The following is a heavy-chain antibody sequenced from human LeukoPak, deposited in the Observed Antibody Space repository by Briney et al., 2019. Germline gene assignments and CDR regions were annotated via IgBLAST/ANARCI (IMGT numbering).Heavy chain of an antibody. J-gene: IGHJ4*02. D-gene: IGHD2/OR15-2a*01. CDR2: ISYDGGNQ. V-gene: IGHV3-30*03. CDR3: ATGGRGYFLDY. Sequence: GGSLRLSCAASGFTFRSYVMHWVRQAPGKGLECLAVISYDGGNQYYADSAKGRFTISRDNSKNTLLLKMSDLRVDDTAFYYCATGGRGYFLDYWGLGTLVTVSS. CDR1: GFTFRSYV.